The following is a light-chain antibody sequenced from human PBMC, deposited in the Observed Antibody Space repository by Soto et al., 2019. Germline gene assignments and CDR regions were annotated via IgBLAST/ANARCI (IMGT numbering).Light chain of an antibody. Sequence: QSALTQPASVSGSLGQSITISCTGTSSDVGGYNYVSWYQQHPGKAPKLMIYDVSNRPSGVSNRFSGSKSGNTASLTISGLQAEDEADYYCSSYTSSSTYVVFGGGTNLTVL. V-gene: IGLV2-14*01. CDR2: DVS. CDR1: SSDVGGYNY. CDR3: SSYTSSSTYVV. J-gene: IGLJ2*01.